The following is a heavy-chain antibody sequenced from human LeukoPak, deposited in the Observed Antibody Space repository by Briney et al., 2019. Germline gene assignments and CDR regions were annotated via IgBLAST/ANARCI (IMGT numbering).Heavy chain of an antibody. J-gene: IGHJ4*02. V-gene: IGHV1-69*13. D-gene: IGHD5-24*01. CDR1: GGTFSSYA. CDR2: IIPIFGTA. Sequence: SVKISCKATGGTFSSYAITWVRQAPGQGLEWMGGIIPIFGTANYAQKFQGRVTITADESTSTAYMELSSLRSEDTAVYYCARDRGRDGYIWTLGYFDYWGQGTLVTVSS. CDR3: ARDRGRDGYIWTLGYFDY.